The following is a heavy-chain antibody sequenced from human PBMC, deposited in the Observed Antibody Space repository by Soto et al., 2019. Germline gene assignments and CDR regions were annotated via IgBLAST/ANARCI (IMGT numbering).Heavy chain of an antibody. V-gene: IGHV3-23*01. D-gene: IGHD3-16*02. CDR2: ISESGHHT. CDR3: TKSDGCGGGACYTGTYYYFDV. CDR1: GFPSSTYA. J-gene: IGHJ2*01. Sequence: LRLSCAASGFPSSTYALNWVRQAPGKGPEWVSTISESGHHTHYADSVKGRFTISRDKSKNTLSLQMNSLRVDDTAIYYCTKSDGCGGGACYTGTYYYFDVWGRGTLVTVSS.